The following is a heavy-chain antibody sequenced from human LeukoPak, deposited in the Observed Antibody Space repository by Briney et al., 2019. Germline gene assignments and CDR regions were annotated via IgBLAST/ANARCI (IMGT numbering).Heavy chain of an antibody. Sequence: GASVKVSCKASGYTFTSYGISWVRQAPGQGLEWMGWISAYNGNTNYAQKLQGRVTMTTDTSTSTAYMELRSLRSDDTAVYYCASSYDYVWGSSPDYWGQGTLVTVSS. CDR3: ASSYDYVWGSSPDY. D-gene: IGHD3-16*01. J-gene: IGHJ4*02. CDR1: GYTFTSYG. V-gene: IGHV1-18*01. CDR2: ISAYNGNT.